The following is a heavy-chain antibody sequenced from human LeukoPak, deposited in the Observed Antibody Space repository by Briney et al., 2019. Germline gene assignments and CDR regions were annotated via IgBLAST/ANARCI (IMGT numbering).Heavy chain of an antibody. CDR3: AKGGRRCSGGSCYSAEYYYYGMDV. CDR2: ISGSGGST. D-gene: IGHD2-15*01. V-gene: IGHV3-23*01. Sequence: PGGSLRLSCATSGFSFSTYVMSWVRQAPGKGLEWVSAISGSGGSTYYADSVKGRFTISRDNSKNTLYLQMNSLRAEDTAVYYCAKGGRRCSGGSCYSAEYYYYGMDVWGQGTTVTVSS. CDR1: GFSFSTYV. J-gene: IGHJ6*02.